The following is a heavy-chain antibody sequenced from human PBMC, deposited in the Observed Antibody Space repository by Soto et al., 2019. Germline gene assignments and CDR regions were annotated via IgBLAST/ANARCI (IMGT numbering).Heavy chain of an antibody. J-gene: IGHJ4*02. V-gene: IGHV1-69*01. D-gene: IGHD6-13*01. CDR2: IIPYYNTL. Sequence: QAQVVQSGAEVRKPGSSVKLSCKASEGTFNSYAIAWVRQAPGQGLEWMGGIIPYYNTLNYAQKFQDRVTMTADDSTNTVYMELSSLISDDTAVYFCASGASRWYPYFFDSWAQGTLVTVSS. CDR3: ASGASRWYPYFFDS. CDR1: EGTFNSYA.